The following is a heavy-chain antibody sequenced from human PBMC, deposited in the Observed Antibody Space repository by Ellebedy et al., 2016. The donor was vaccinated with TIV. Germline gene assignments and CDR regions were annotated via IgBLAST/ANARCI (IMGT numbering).Heavy chain of an antibody. CDR2: LNNDGSGT. D-gene: IGHD4-17*01. Sequence: GGSLRLXXEVSGFTFNNYWMYWVRQAPGKGLVWVSRLNNDGSGTTYADSVKGRFTISRDNSKNTLYLQMGSLKAENTAVYYCAKDRDDYGDYVFDYWGQGTLVTVSS. CDR3: AKDRDDYGDYVFDY. CDR1: GFTFNNYW. V-gene: IGHV3-74*01. J-gene: IGHJ4*02.